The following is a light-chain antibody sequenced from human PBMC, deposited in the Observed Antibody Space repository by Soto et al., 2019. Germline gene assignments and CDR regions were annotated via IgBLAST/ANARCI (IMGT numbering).Light chain of an antibody. CDR2: SAS. J-gene: IGKJ1*01. Sequence: DIQVTQSPPSLSASVGDRVTITCRASQYIGNYLNWYQHKPGKAPQLLIYSASTLQIGVPSRFSGSVSGTDFTLTITTLQPDDFASYYCQSNYILPWTFGQGTNVDIK. CDR1: QYIGNY. CDR3: QSNYILPWT. V-gene: IGKV1-39*01.